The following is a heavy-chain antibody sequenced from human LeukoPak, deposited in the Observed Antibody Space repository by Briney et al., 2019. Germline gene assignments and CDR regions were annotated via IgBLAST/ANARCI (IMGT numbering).Heavy chain of an antibody. J-gene: IGHJ6*03. CDR2: ISSSGTTK. CDR3: ARTGYCSGATCFYYYYYYMDV. CDR1: GFTFSSYA. D-gene: IGHD2-15*01. V-gene: IGHV3-48*04. Sequence: GGSLRLSCAASGFTFSSYAMTWIRQAPGEGLEWVSYISSSGTTKYYADSVKGRFTISRDNAKNSLYLQMNSLRAEDTAVYFCARTGYCSGATCFYYYYYYMDVWGKGTTVTVSS.